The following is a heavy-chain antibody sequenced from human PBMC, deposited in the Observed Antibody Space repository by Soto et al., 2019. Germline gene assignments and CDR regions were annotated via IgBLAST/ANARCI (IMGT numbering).Heavy chain of an antibody. CDR2: IWYDGSNK. CDR1: GFTFSSYG. V-gene: IGHV3-33*01. Sequence: QVQLVESGGGVVQPGRSLRLSCAASGFTFSSYGMHWVRQAPGKGLEWVAVIWYDGSNKYYADSVKGRFTISRDTSKNTLYLQMNSLRAEDTAVYYCARGPDYGDYGYYGMDVWGQGTTVTVSS. D-gene: IGHD4-17*01. CDR3: ARGPDYGDYGYYGMDV. J-gene: IGHJ6*02.